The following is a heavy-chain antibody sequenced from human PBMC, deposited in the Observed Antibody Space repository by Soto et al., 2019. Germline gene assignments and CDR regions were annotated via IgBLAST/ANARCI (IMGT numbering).Heavy chain of an antibody. D-gene: IGHD5-12*01. J-gene: IGHJ4*02. CDR1: GGTFSSYA. CDR3: VRVVAIPGYPDN. V-gene: IGHV1-69*01. CDR2: IVPIDDTS. Sequence: QVQLVQSGVEVRQPASSVKVSCKTSGGTFSSYAISLVRQAHGQGLEWMGGIVPIDDTSTYAQKVQGRVTITADDSTSTVYMELSSLRSDDTAVYYCVRVVAIPGYPDNWGQGTLVTVSS.